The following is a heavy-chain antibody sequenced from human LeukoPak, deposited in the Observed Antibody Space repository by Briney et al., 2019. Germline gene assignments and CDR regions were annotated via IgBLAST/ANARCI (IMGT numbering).Heavy chain of an antibody. V-gene: IGHV4-30-2*01. CDR3: ARGRAPQNYYDSSGYYHPLGY. Sequence: SQTLSLTCAVSGGSISSGGYSWSWIRQPPGKGLEWIGYIYHSGSTYYNPSLKSRVTISVDRFKNQFSLKLSSVTAADTAVYYCARGRAPQNYYDSSGYYHPLGYWGQGTLVTVSS. CDR2: IYHSGST. D-gene: IGHD3-22*01. J-gene: IGHJ4*02. CDR1: GGSISSGGYS.